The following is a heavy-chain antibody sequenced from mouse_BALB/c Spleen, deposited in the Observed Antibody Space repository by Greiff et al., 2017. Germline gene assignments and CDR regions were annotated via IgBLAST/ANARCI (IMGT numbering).Heavy chain of an antibody. J-gene: IGHJ4*01. CDR2: ISSGGST. Sequence: EVQLQESGGGLAKPGGSLKLSCAASGFTFSSYAMSWVRQTPEKRLEWVASISSGGSTYYPDSVKGRFTISRDNARNILYLQMSSLRSEDTAMYYCARRLLPDAMDYWGQGTSVTVSS. CDR1: GFTFSSYA. D-gene: IGHD1-1*01. V-gene: IGHV5-6-5*01. CDR3: ARRLLPDAMDY.